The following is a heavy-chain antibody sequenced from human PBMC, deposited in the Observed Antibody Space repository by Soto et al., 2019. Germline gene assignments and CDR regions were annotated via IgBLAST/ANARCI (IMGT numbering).Heavy chain of an antibody. Sequence: SETLSLTCTVSGGSISRYYWSWIRQPPGKGLEWIGYIYYSGSTNYNPSLKSRVTISIDTSKNQFSLKLTSVTAADTAVYYCARVGKVVPAAIHYWGQGPLVTVSS. CDR2: IYYSGST. CDR3: ARVGKVVPAAIHY. CDR1: GGSISRYY. V-gene: IGHV4-59*01. D-gene: IGHD2-2*01. J-gene: IGHJ4*02.